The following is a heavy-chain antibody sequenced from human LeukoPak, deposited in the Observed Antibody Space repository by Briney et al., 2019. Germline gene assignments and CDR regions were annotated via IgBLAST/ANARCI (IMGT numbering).Heavy chain of an antibody. Sequence: PGGSLRLSCEASGSTFDNYAVSWVRQAPGKGLEWVAFIRYDGSNKYYADSVKGRFTISRDNSKNTLYLQMNSLRAEDTAVYYCAKSSAWNDVEYYYYYGMDVWGQGTTVTVSS. D-gene: IGHD1-1*01. V-gene: IGHV3-30*02. CDR1: GSTFDNYA. CDR2: IRYDGSNK. CDR3: AKSSAWNDVEYYYYYGMDV. J-gene: IGHJ6*02.